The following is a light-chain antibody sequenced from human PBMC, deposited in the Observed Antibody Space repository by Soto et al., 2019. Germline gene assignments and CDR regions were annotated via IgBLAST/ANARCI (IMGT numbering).Light chain of an antibody. Sequence: DIQMTQSPSTLSASVGDRVTITCRASQSINSWLAWYQQKPGKAPQILIYDASTLKNGVPSRFSASGSGTEFTLTISSLQPDDFATYYCQHYNSYSEAFGQGTKVDIK. CDR3: QHYNSYSEA. J-gene: IGKJ1*01. V-gene: IGKV1-5*01. CDR1: QSINSW. CDR2: DAS.